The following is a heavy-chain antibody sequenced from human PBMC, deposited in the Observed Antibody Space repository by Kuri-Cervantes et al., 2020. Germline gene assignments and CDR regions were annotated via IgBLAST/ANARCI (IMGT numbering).Heavy chain of an antibody. J-gene: IGHJ6*02. CDR1: GFTFSSYS. D-gene: IGHD3-10*01. Sequence: GGSLRLSCAASGFTFSSYSMNWVRQAPGKGLEWVSYISSSSSTIYYADSVKGRFTISRDNAKNSLYLQMNSLRDEDTAVYYCARDPSITMVRGVISNGMDVWGQGTTVTVSS. CDR2: ISSSSSTI. V-gene: IGHV3-48*02. CDR3: ARDPSITMVRGVISNGMDV.